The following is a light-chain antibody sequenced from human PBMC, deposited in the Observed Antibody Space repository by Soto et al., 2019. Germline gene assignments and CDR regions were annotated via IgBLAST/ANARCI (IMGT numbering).Light chain of an antibody. J-gene: IGKJ1*01. CDR1: QSVSSY. V-gene: IGKV3-11*01. Sequence: VLTQSPATLSVSPGERATLSCRASQSVSSYLAWYQQKPGQAPRLLIYDASNRATGIQARFSGTGSGTEFTLTIKNLEPEDFAVYYCKQYRDSWTFGQGTKVDIK. CDR3: KQYRDSWT. CDR2: DAS.